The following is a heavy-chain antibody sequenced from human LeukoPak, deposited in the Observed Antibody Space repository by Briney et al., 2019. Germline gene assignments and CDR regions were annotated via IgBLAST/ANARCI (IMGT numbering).Heavy chain of an antibody. CDR1: GGSLSGYY. V-gene: IGHV4-34*01. D-gene: IGHD4-17*01. Sequence: PSETLSLTCAVDGGSLSGYYWSWIRQPPGKGLEWNGEINPTGSTNYNPSLKSRVTISADTSKSQFSLELSSVTAADTAVFYCARALSTVTTYFDSWGQGTLVTVSS. J-gene: IGHJ4*02. CDR2: INPTGST. CDR3: ARALSTVTTYFDS.